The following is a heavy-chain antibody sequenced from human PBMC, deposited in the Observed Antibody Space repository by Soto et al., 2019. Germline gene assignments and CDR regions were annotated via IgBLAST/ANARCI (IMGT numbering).Heavy chain of an antibody. CDR1: GGTFSTYX. V-gene: IGHV1-69*01. CDR2: IIPMFGTA. J-gene: IGHJ4*02. CDR3: ASGIQLWLRRINNGYSG. Sequence: VXXXESXVKVSCKAPGGTFSTYXISWVRQAPGQGLEWMGGIIPMFGTANYAQRFQDRVTITADESTNTVYMELSSLRSEDTAVYFCASGIQLWLRRINNGYSGWGQGTLVTVSS. D-gene: IGHD5-18*01.